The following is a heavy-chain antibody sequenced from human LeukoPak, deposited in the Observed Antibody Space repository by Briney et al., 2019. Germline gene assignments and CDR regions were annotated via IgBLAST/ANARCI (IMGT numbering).Heavy chain of an antibody. CDR3: ARAVRGNNYYYYGMDV. CDR1: GFTFSSYA. D-gene: IGHD3-10*01. Sequence: GGSLRLSCAASGFTFSSYAMHWVRQAPGKGLEWVAVISYDGSNKYYADSVKGRFTISRDNSKNTLYLQMNSLRAEDTAVYYCARAVRGNNYYYYGMDVWGQGTTVAVSS. CDR2: ISYDGSNK. J-gene: IGHJ6*02. V-gene: IGHV3-30*04.